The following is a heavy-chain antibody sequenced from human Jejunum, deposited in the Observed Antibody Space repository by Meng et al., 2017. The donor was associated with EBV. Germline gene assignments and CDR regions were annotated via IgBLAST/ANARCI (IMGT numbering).Heavy chain of an antibody. V-gene: IGHV4-34*01. CDR3: ARARDDFD. Sequence: QVQLQQWGAGLLKPSETLSLTCGVYGGSFGNFYWSWIRQPPGKGLEWIGEINHSGRTNYDPSLKSRVSISLDTSKNQFSLKLNSVTAADTAVYFCARARDDFDWGQGTLVTVSS. D-gene: IGHD5-24*01. CDR2: INHSGRT. CDR1: GGSFGNFY. J-gene: IGHJ4*02.